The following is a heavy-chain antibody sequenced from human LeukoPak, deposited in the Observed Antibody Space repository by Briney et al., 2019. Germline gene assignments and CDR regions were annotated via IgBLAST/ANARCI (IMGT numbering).Heavy chain of an antibody. J-gene: IGHJ3*02. CDR2: ISGSGGST. Sequence: PGGSLRLSCAASGFTFSSYAMSWVRQAPGKGLEWVSAISGSGGSTYYADSVKGRFTISRDNAKNTLYLQMNSLRAEDTAVYYCARGENIRYFDWLGPHDIWGQGTMVTVSS. CDR1: GFTFSSYA. D-gene: IGHD3-9*01. CDR3: ARGENIRYFDWLGPHDI. V-gene: IGHV3-23*01.